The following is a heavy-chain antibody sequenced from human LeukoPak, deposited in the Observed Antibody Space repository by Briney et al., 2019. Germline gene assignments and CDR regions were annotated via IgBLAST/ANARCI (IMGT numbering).Heavy chain of an antibody. CDR2: ISSSSSYI. CDR3: AKGTPMVRGVMVY. V-gene: IGHV3-21*01. J-gene: IGHJ4*02. CDR1: GFTFSSYS. Sequence: GGSLRLSCAASGFTFSSYSMNWVRQAPGKGLEWVSSISSSSSYIYYADSVKGRFTISRDNSKNTLYLQMNSLRAEDTAVYYCAKGTPMVRGVMVYWGQGTLVTVSS. D-gene: IGHD3-10*01.